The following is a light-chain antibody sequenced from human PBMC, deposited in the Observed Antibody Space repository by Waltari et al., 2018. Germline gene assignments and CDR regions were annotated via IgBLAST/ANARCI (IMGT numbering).Light chain of an antibody. J-gene: IGLJ7*01. Sequence: QSVLTQPPSVSAAPGQRVTISCSGGISNIGHNFVSLYRQFPGTAPKRLIYENTERPSGIPGRFSGSKSGTSATLDITGLQAGDEADYYCGTWDSSLSGAVFGGGTHLTVL. CDR1: ISNIGHNF. V-gene: IGLV1-51*02. CDR3: GTWDSSLSGAV. CDR2: ENT.